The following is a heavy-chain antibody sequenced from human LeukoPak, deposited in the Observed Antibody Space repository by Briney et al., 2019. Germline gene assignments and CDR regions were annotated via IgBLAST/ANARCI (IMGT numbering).Heavy chain of an antibody. V-gene: IGHV3-48*03. Sequence: GGSLRLSCAASGFTFSSYEMNCVRQAPGKGLEWVSYISSSGSTIYYADSVKGRFTISRDNAKNSLYLQMNSLRAEDTAVYYCARASAVATSPFDYWGQGTLVTVSS. CDR2: ISSSGSTI. CDR1: GFTFSSYE. D-gene: IGHD5-12*01. J-gene: IGHJ4*02. CDR3: ARASAVATSPFDY.